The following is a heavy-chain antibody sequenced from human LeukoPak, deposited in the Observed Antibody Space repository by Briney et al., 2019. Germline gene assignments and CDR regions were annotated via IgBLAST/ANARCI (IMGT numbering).Heavy chain of an antibody. D-gene: IGHD3-10*01. CDR1: GGSISSSSYY. CDR3: AREEGSGSLGF. V-gene: IGHV4-39*07. Sequence: TSETLSLTCTVSGGSISSSSYYWGWIRQPPGKGLEWIGSIYYSGSTYYNPSLKSRVTISVDTSKNQFSLKLSSVTAADTAVYYCAREEGSGSLGFWGQGTLVTVSS. J-gene: IGHJ4*02. CDR2: IYYSGST.